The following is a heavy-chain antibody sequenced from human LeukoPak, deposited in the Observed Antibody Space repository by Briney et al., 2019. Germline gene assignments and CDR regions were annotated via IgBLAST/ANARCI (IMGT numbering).Heavy chain of an antibody. J-gene: IGHJ3*02. Sequence: PGGSLRLSCAASGFTFSSYGMHWVRQAPGKGLEWVAVIWYDGSNKYYADSVKGRFTISRDNSKNTLYLQMNSLRAEDTAVYYCARDIGSSAIRAFDIWGQGTMVTVSS. D-gene: IGHD2-2*01. CDR2: IWYDGSNK. CDR3: ARDIGSSAIRAFDI. V-gene: IGHV3-33*01. CDR1: GFTFSSYG.